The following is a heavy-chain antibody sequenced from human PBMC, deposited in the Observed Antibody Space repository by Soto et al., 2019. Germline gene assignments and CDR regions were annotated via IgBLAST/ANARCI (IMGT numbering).Heavy chain of an antibody. Sequence: SVKVSCKASGGTFSSYTISWVRQAPGQGLEWMGRIIPILGIANYAQKLQGRVTITADKSTSTAYMELSSLRSEDTAVYYCALRSYGDYPNYFDYWGQGTLVTVSS. CDR3: ALRSYGDYPNYFDY. V-gene: IGHV1-69*02. CDR1: GGTFSSYT. J-gene: IGHJ4*02. CDR2: IIPILGIA. D-gene: IGHD4-17*01.